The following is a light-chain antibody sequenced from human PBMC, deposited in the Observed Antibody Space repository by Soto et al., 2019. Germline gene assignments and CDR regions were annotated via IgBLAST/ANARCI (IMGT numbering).Light chain of an antibody. CDR2: DVT. J-gene: IGLJ1*01. Sequence: QSVLTQPASVSGSPGQSITISCTGTSSDVGGYNFVSWYQQHPDKAPKLMIYDVTNRPSGVSNRVSGSKSGNTASLTISGLQAEDEADYYCSSYTSISTYVFGTGTKVTVL. CDR1: SSDVGGYNF. CDR3: SSYTSISTYV. V-gene: IGLV2-14*01.